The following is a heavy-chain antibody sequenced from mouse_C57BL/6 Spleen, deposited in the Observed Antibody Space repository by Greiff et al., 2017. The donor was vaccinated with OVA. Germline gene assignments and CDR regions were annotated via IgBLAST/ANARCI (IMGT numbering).Heavy chain of an antibody. CDR3: TMGGLRRRGGFDY. J-gene: IGHJ2*01. CDR1: GFNIKDDY. D-gene: IGHD2-4*01. V-gene: IGHV14-4*01. Sequence: VQLQQSGAELVRPGASVKLSCTATGFNIKDDYMHWVKQRPEQGLEWIGWIDPENGDTEYASKFQGKATITADTSSNTAYLQLSSLTSEDTAVYYCTMGGLRRRGGFDYWGQGTTLTVSS. CDR2: IDPENGDT.